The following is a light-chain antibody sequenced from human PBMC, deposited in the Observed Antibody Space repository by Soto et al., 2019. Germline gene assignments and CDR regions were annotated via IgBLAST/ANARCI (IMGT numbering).Light chain of an antibody. J-gene: IGLJ1*01. CDR1: SSDVGGYDY. CDR3: SSYEGSNIFV. CDR2: EVS. Sequence: QSVLTQPPSASGSPGQSVTISCTGTSSDVGGYDYVSWYQQHPGEAPKLMIYEVSKRPSGVPDRFSGSKSGDTASLSVSGLQAEDEADYYCSSYEGSNIFVFGTGTKVTVL. V-gene: IGLV2-8*01.